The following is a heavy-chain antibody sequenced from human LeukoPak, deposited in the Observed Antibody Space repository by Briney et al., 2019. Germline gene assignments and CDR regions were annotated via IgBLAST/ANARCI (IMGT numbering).Heavy chain of an antibody. CDR1: GFTFSSYG. D-gene: IGHD4-17*01. CDR2: IRYDGSNK. J-gene: IGHJ6*03. Sequence: GGSLRLSCAASGFTFSSYGMHWVRQAPGKGLEWVAFIRYDGSNKYYADSVKGRFTISRDNSKNTLYLQMNSLRAEDTAVYYCAKDRALSGDYWGDYYYYYMDVWGKGTTVTISS. V-gene: IGHV3-30*02. CDR3: AKDRALSGDYWGDYYYYYMDV.